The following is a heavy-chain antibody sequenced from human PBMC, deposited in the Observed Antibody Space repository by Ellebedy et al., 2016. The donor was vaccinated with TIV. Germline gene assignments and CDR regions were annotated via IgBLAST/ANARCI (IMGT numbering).Heavy chain of an antibody. Sequence: GGSLRLSXAASGFTVSSNYMSWVRQVPGKGLEWVSVIYSGGSTFYADSVKGRFTISRDNSKNTLYLQMNSLRAEDTAVYYCATRDYDLWSGVSYYYYMDVWGKGTTVTVSS. J-gene: IGHJ6*03. CDR3: ATRDYDLWSGVSYYYYMDV. CDR1: GFTVSSNY. CDR2: IYSGGST. D-gene: IGHD3-3*01. V-gene: IGHV3-53*01.